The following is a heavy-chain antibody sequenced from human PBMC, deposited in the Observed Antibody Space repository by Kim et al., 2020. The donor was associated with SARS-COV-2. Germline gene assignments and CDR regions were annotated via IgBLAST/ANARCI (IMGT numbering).Heavy chain of an antibody. D-gene: IGHD1-1*01. Sequence: SETLSLTCTVSGGSISSSSYYWGWIRQPPGKGLEWIGSIYYSGSTYYNPSLKSRVTISVDTSKNQFSLKLSSVTAADTAVYYCARRDGGNWNDEADAFD. CDR1: GGSISSSSYY. J-gene: IGHJ3*02. V-gene: IGHV4-39*01. CDR3: ARRDGGNWNDEADAFD. CDR2: IYYSGST.